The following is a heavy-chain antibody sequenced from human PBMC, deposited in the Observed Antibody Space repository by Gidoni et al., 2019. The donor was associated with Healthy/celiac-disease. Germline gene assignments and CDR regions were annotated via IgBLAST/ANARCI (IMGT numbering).Heavy chain of an antibody. Sequence: QVQLQESGPGLVKPSAPLSLTCTVSGGSISSYYWSWIRQPPGKGLEWIGYIYYSGSTNYNPSLKSRVTISVDTSKNQFSLKLSSVTAADTAVYYCARGSYGDFDYWGQGTLVTVSS. V-gene: IGHV4-59*01. CDR2: IYYSGST. D-gene: IGHD4-17*01. J-gene: IGHJ4*02. CDR3: ARGSYGDFDY. CDR1: GGSISSYY.